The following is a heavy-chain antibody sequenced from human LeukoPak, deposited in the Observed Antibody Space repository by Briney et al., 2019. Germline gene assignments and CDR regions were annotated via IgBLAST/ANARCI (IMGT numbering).Heavy chain of an antibody. J-gene: IGHJ4*02. D-gene: IGHD3-10*01. CDR1: GGSSNSYN. CDR2: IYYSGST. Sequence: PSETLSLNCTVSGGSSNSYNWSWIRQPPGKGLEGSGYIYYSGSTNYNPSLKSRVTISVDASKNQFSLKLISVTAADTAVYYCARSFGNYFDYWGQGTLVTVSS. CDR3: ARSFGNYFDY. V-gene: IGHV4-59*01.